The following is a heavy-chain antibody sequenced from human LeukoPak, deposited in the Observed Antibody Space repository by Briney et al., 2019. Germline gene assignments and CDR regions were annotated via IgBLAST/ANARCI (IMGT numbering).Heavy chain of an antibody. CDR1: GFTFSSHS. D-gene: IGHD3-10*01. CDR2: ISSSSSTI. V-gene: IGHV3-48*04. CDR3: ATALWFRPFDY. Sequence: PGGSLRLSCAASGFTFSSHSMNWVRQAPGKGLEWVSYISSSSSTIYYADSVKGRFTISRDNAKNSLYLQMNSLRAEDTAVYYCATALWFRPFDYWGQGTLVTVSS. J-gene: IGHJ4*02.